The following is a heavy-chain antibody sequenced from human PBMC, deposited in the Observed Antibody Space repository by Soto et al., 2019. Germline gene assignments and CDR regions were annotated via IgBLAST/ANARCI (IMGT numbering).Heavy chain of an antibody. V-gene: IGHV1-18*04. CDR2: ISTYNGNT. CDR3: ARVVPGAEAWFGP. J-gene: IGHJ5*02. D-gene: IGHD2-2*01. Sequence: QVQLLQSGAEVKKPGASVKVSCKTSGYTFNGYSISWVRQAPGQGLEWMGWISTYNGNTNTAQRFQGRVTMTTDTSTRTAYMELRSLRSDDTAVYYCARVVPGAEAWFGPWGQGTLVTVSS. CDR1: GYTFNGYS.